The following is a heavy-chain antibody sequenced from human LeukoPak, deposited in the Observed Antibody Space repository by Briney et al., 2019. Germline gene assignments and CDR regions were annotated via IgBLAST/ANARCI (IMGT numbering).Heavy chain of an antibody. V-gene: IGHV1-69*13. D-gene: IGHD4-17*01. CDR2: IIPIFGTA. J-gene: IGHJ4*02. CDR3: ARFKDGDYGSDY. Sequence: GASVKVSCKASGYTFTSYYMHWVRQAPGQGLEWMGGIIPIFGTANYAQKFQGRVTITADESTSTAYMELSSLRSEDTAVYYCARFKDGDYGSDYWGQGTLVTVSS. CDR1: GYTFTSYY.